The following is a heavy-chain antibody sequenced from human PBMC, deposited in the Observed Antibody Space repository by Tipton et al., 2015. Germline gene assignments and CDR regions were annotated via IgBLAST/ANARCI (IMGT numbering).Heavy chain of an antibody. J-gene: IGHJ4*02. Sequence: QLVQSGAEVKKPGASVKVSCKASGYTFTTYYMHWVRQAPGQGLEWMGVINPSDGSTNYAQKFQGRVTMTRDTSTTTAYMELRSLRFDDTAVYYCARGDSSGPDYWGQGTLVTVSS. D-gene: IGHD6-19*01. CDR1: GYTFTTYY. CDR3: ARGDSSGPDY. V-gene: IGHV1-46*01. CDR2: INPSDGST.